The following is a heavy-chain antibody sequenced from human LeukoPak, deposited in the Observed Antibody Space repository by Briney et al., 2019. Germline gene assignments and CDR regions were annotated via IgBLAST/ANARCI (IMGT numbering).Heavy chain of an antibody. D-gene: IGHD6-19*01. J-gene: IGHJ4*02. Sequence: PGGSLRLSCAASGFIFSSYEMNWVRQSPGKGLEWVSYISTSGSTIYYADSVKGRFTISRDNAKNSLYLQMNSLRAEDTAIYYCARQWLTPFDYWGQGTLVTVSS. CDR2: ISTSGSTI. CDR1: GFIFSSYE. CDR3: ARQWLTPFDY. V-gene: IGHV3-48*03.